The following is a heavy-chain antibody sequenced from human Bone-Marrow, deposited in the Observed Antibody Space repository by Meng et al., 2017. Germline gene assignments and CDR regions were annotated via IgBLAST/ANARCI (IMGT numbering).Heavy chain of an antibody. CDR1: SVSISSTNW. J-gene: IGHJ4*02. V-gene: IGHV4-4*02. D-gene: IGHD6-13*01. CDR2: IHQDGYT. CDR3: ARLGPPIAAGDPFDY. Sequence: QVQLQESGPGLGKPSGTLSLTCAAASVSISSTNWWGWVRQPPGKGLEWIGEIHQDGYTNYSPSLKSRVTISVDKSRNQFSLKLNSVTAADTAVYYCARLGPPIAAGDPFDYWGQGTLVTVSS.